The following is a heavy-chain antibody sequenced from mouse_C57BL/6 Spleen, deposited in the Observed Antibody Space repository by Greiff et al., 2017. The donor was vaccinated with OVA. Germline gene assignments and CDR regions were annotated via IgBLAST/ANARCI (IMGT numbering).Heavy chain of an antibody. CDR2: INPYNGDT. D-gene: IGHD1-1*01. CDR1: GYSFTGYF. V-gene: IGHV1-20*01. Sequence: VHVKQSGPELVKPGDSVKISCKASGYSFTGYFMNWVMQSHGKSLEWIGRINPYNGDTFYNQKFKGKATLTVDKSSSTAHMELRSLTSEDSAVYYCARSLNYYGSSYDYAMDYWGQGTSVTVSS. J-gene: IGHJ4*01. CDR3: ARSLNYYGSSYDYAMDY.